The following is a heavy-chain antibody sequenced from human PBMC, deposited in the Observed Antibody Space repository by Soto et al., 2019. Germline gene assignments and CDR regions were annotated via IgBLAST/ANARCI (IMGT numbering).Heavy chain of an antibody. Sequence: EVQLLESGGGLVQPGGSLRLSCAASGFTFSSYAMRWVRQAPGKGLEWVSAVSGSGGSTYYADSVKGRFTISRDNSKNTLYLQMNSLRAEDTAVYYCARRGSGSYYDYWGQGTLVTVSS. J-gene: IGHJ4*02. D-gene: IGHD1-26*01. V-gene: IGHV3-23*01. CDR2: VSGSGGST. CDR3: ARRGSGSYYDY. CDR1: GFTFSSYA.